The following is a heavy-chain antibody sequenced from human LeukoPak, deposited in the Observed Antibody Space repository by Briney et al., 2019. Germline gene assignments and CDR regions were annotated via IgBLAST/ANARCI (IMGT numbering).Heavy chain of an antibody. Sequence: GGSQSLSCAACGLTFSVSATTWPRRARGGGVEGVSSNSNNGDNTYHARSGKGGFTLYRDNSTDTLYVQRHSLGAEDAAVYYCAKSHSEAQRGYFDYWGQGTLVTVSS. V-gene: IGHV3-23*01. D-gene: IGHD5-24*01. CDR3: AKSHSEAQRGYFDY. J-gene: IGHJ4*02. CDR1: GLTFSVSA. CDR2: NSNNGDNT.